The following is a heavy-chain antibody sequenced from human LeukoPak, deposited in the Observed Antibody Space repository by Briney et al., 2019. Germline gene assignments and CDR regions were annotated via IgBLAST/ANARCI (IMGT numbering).Heavy chain of an antibody. Sequence: PSETLSLTCTVSGGSISSGGYYWSWIRQHPGKGLEWIGYIYYSGSTYYNPSLKSRVTISVDTSKNQFSLKLSSVTAADTAVYYCARLIQVTTGDAFDIWGQGTMVTVSS. J-gene: IGHJ3*02. CDR3: ARLIQVTTGDAFDI. D-gene: IGHD4-17*01. V-gene: IGHV4-31*03. CDR1: GGSISSGGYY. CDR2: IYYSGST.